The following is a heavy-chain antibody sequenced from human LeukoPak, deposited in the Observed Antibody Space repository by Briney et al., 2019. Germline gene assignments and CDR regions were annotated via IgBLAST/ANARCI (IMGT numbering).Heavy chain of an antibody. CDR1: GYTFTGYY. V-gene: IGHV1-2*02. CDR3: ARSTVTPPYHYYFYMDV. Sequence: GASVKVSCKASGYTFTGYYMHWVRQAPGQGLEWMGWINPNSGGTNYAQKFQGRVTMTRDTSISTAYMELSRLRSDDTAVYYCARSTVTPPYHYYFYMDVWGKGTTVTVSS. J-gene: IGHJ6*03. CDR2: INPNSGGT. D-gene: IGHD4-17*01.